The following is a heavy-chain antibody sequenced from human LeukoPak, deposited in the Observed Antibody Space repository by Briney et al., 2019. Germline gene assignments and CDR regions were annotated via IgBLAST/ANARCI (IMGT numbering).Heavy chain of an antibody. CDR1: GFTFSSYG. CDR3: ARDKVGYGSGAIDY. V-gene: IGHV3-30*02. J-gene: IGHJ4*02. Sequence: PGGSLRLSCAASGFTFSSYGMHWVRQAPGKGLEWVAFIRYDGSNKYYADSVKGRFTISRDNSKNTLYLQMNSLRAEDTAVYYCARDKVGYGSGAIDYWGQGTLVTVSS. D-gene: IGHD3-10*01. CDR2: IRYDGSNK.